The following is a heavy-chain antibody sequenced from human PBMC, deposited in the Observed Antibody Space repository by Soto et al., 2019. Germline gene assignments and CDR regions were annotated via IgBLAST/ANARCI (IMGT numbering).Heavy chain of an antibody. CDR1: GYTFTSYC. CDR3: ARGGDNRGGYPTGFDY. CDR2: ISPYNGKT. J-gene: IGHJ4*02. D-gene: IGHD5-12*01. Sequence: ASVKVSCKASGYTFTSYCISWVRQAPGQGLEWMGGISPYNGKTNYAQKLQGRVTITTDESTSTAYMELSSLRSEDTAVYYCARGGDNRGGYPTGFDYWGQGTLVTVSS. V-gene: IGHV1-18*01.